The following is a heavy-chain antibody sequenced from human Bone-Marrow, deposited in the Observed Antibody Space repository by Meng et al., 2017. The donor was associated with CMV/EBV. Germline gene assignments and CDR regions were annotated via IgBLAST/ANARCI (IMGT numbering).Heavy chain of an antibody. CDR1: GFTFSDYY. V-gene: IGHV3-11*04. CDR3: ARGPLYCTDNNCLTRGAFDI. CDR2: ISSSGSTI. Sequence: GGSLRLSCAASGFTFSDYYMSWIRQAPGKGLEWVSYISSSGSTIYYADSVKGRFTFSRDNSKNTVYLQMNSLRADDTAVYYCARGPLYCTDNNCLTRGAFDIWGQGTLVTVSS. D-gene: IGHD2-8*02. J-gene: IGHJ3*02.